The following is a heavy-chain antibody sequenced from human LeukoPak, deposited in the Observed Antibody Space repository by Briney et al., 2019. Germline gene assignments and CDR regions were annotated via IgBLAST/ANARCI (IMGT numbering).Heavy chain of an antibody. V-gene: IGHV4-31*03. CDR1: NGSISSGGYF. CDR2: IYYSGTT. Sequence: SETLSLTCTVSNGSISSGGYFWSWIRQHPGQGLEWIGYIYYSGTTYYNPSLKSRVTISVDTSKNHFFLKLSSVTAADTAVYYCASHAVREVSYYFDYWGQGTLVTVSS. D-gene: IGHD3-10*01. J-gene: IGHJ4*02. CDR3: ASHAVREVSYYFDY.